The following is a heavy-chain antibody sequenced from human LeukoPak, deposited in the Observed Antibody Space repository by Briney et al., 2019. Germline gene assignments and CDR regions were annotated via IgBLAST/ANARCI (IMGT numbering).Heavy chain of an antibody. CDR2: INPSGGST. V-gene: IGHV1-46*01. CDR1: GYTFTSYY. CDR3: ARDPSTSSLDY. Sequence: ASVKVSCKASGYTFTSYYMHWVRQASGQGLEWMGIINPSGGSTSYAQKFQGRVTMTRDMSTSTVYMELSSLRSEGTAVYYCARDPSTSSLDYWGQGTLVTVSS. J-gene: IGHJ4*02. D-gene: IGHD2-2*01.